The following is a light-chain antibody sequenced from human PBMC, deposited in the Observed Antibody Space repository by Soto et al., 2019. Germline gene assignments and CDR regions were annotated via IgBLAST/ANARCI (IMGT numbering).Light chain of an antibody. Sequence: DIQMTQSPSSLSASVGDSVTITCRASQSISSYLTWYQQKPGKAPKLLIYAASSLQSGVPSRFSGSGSGTDFTLTISSLQSEDFATYYCQQSYSTPYTFGQGTKLEIK. CDR3: QQSYSTPYT. CDR1: QSISSY. J-gene: IGKJ2*01. CDR2: AAS. V-gene: IGKV1-39*01.